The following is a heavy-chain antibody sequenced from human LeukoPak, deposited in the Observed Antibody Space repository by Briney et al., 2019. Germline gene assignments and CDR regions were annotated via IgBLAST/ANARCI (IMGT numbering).Heavy chain of an antibody. V-gene: IGHV4-39*01. CDR2: IYYSGST. CDR3: ARNGNFGYAFDI. D-gene: IGHD3-3*01. Sequence: SETLSLTCTVSGGSISSYYWGWIRQPPGKGLEWIGSIYYSGSTYYNPSLKSRVTISVDTSKNQFSLKLSSVTAADTAVYYCARNGNFGYAFDIWGQGTMVTVSS. J-gene: IGHJ3*02. CDR1: GGSISSYY.